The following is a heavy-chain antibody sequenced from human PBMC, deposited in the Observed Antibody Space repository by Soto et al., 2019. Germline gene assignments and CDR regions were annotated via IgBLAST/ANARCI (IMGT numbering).Heavy chain of an antibody. CDR3: ARDPLVPAAILHAFDI. CDR1: GFTFSSYS. V-gene: IGHV3-21*01. D-gene: IGHD2-2*01. J-gene: IGHJ3*02. Sequence: GGSLRLSCAASGFTFSSYSMNWVRQAPGKGLEWVSSISSSSSYIYYADSVKGRFTISRDNAKNSLYLQMNSLRAGDTAVYYCARDPLVPAAILHAFDIWGQGTMVTVSS. CDR2: ISSSSSYI.